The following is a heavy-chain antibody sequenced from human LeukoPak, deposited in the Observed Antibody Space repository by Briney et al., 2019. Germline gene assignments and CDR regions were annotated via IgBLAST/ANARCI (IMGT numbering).Heavy chain of an antibody. V-gene: IGHV4-59*01. J-gene: IGHJ5*02. D-gene: IGHD2-15*01. CDR2: IYYSGST. Sequence: SETLSLTCTVSGGSISSYYWSWIRQPPGKGLEWIGYIYYSGSTHYNPSLKSRVSISVDTSKNQFSLKLSSVTAADTAVYYCARGRGGGGSSNNWFDPWGQGTLVTVSS. CDR3: ARGRGGGGSSNNWFDP. CDR1: GGSISSYY.